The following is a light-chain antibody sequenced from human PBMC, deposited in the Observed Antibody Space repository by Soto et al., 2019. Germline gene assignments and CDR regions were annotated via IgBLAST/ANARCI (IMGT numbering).Light chain of an antibody. V-gene: IGLV2-14*01. CDR2: EVS. CDR1: SSDVGGYNY. CDR3: SSYTSSSTYV. J-gene: IGLJ1*01. Sequence: QSALTQPASVSGSPGQSITISCTGTSSDVGGYNYVSWYQQHPGKATKLMIYEVSNRPSGVSNLFSGSKSGNTASLTISGRQAEDEADYYCSSYTSSSTYVFGTGTKLTV.